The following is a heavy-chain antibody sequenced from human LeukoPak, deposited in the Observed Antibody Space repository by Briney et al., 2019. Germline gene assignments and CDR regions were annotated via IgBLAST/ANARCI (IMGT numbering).Heavy chain of an antibody. CDR1: GFTFSSST. Sequence: GGSLRLSCAASGFTFSSSTMNWVRQAPGKGLEWVSSISSTGTYIYYADSVKGRCTISRDNAKNSLYLQMNSLRAEDTALYYCARDIAYWGQGTLVTVSS. J-gene: IGHJ4*02. CDR3: ARDIAY. V-gene: IGHV3-21*01. CDR2: ISSTGTYI.